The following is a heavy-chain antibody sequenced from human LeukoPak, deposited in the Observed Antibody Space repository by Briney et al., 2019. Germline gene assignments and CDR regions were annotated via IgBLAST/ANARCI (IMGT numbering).Heavy chain of an antibody. V-gene: IGHV3-7*01. CDR1: GFTFSSYW. CDR3: AREGYYGSGSPPSLYFDY. D-gene: IGHD3-10*01. CDR2: IKQDGSEK. Sequence: RPGGSLRLSCAASGFTFSSYWMSWVRQAPGTGLEWVANIKQDGSEKYYVDSVKGRFTISRDNSRSTLYLQMNSLRPEDTAIYYCAREGYYGSGSPPSLYFDYWGQGTLVTVSS. J-gene: IGHJ4*02.